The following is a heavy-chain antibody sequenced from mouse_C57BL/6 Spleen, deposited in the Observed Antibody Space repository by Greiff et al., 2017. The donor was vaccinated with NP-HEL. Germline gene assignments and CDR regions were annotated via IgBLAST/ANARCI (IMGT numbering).Heavy chain of an antibody. CDR3: ARSGYGNYYAMDY. J-gene: IGHJ4*01. D-gene: IGHD2-1*01. Sequence: QVQLKQPGAELVRPGSSVKLSCKASGYTFTSYWMDWVKQRPGQGLEWIGNIYPSDSETHYNQKFKDKATLTVDKSSSTAYMQLSSLTSEDSAVYYCARSGYGNYYAMDYWGQGTSVTVSS. CDR1: GYTFTSYW. CDR2: IYPSDSET. V-gene: IGHV1-61*01.